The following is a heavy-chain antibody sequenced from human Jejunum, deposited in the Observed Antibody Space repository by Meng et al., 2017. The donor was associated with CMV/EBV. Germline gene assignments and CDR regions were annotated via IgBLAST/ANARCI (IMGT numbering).Heavy chain of an antibody. J-gene: IGHJ4*02. V-gene: IGHV4-4*02. CDR3: ASFPPPGKQWLVTDY. CDR2: IYHSGST. CDR1: GGSISSSNW. D-gene: IGHD6-19*01. Sequence: QLRESGPGLGKPSGTLSLTCAVSGGSISSSNWWSWVRQPPGKGLEWIGEIYHSGSTNYNPSLKSRVTISVDKSKNQFSLKLSSVTAADTAVYYCASFPPPGKQWLVTDYWGQGTLVTVSS.